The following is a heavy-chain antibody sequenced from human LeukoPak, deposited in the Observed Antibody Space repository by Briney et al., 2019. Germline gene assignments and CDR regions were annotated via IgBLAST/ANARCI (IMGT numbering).Heavy chain of an antibody. D-gene: IGHD2-2*01. Sequence: GGSLRLSCAASGFTFNSYGMFWVRQAPGKGLEWVAFIWPDGSNKLYGDSVKGRFTISRDNSKNTVYLQMNSRRAEDTAAYYCVRDYCRSTSGLESWGRRTVVSVSS. J-gene: IGHJ5*02. CDR1: GFTFNSYG. CDR3: VRDYCRSTSGLES. CDR2: IWPDGSNK. V-gene: IGHV3-33*01.